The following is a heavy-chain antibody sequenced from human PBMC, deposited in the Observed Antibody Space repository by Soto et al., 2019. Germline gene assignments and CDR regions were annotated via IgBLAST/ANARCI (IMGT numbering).Heavy chain of an antibody. CDR1: GGSISSGGYY. CDR2: IYYSGST. J-gene: IGHJ5*02. Sequence: QVQLQESGPGLVKPSQTLSLTCTVSGGSISSGGYYWSWIRQHPGKGLEWIGYIYYSGSTYYNPSLKSRVTISVDTSKNQFSLKLSSVTAADTAVYYCARRYCSGGSCYSVWFDPWGQGTLVTVSS. V-gene: IGHV4-31*03. D-gene: IGHD2-15*01. CDR3: ARRYCSGGSCYSVWFDP.